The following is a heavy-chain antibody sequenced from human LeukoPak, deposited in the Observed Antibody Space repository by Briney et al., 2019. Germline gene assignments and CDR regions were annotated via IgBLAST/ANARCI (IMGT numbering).Heavy chain of an antibody. V-gene: IGHV3-48*01. CDR2: ISSNSNLI. Sequence: GGSLRLSCAASGFTFSSYSMNWVRQAPGKGLEWVSYISSNSNLIYYADSVKGRFTISRDNAKNSLYLQMNSLRAEDTAVYYCAKTISGWRYFDYWGQGTLVTVSS. CDR1: GFTFSSYS. CDR3: AKTISGWRYFDY. D-gene: IGHD6-19*01. J-gene: IGHJ4*02.